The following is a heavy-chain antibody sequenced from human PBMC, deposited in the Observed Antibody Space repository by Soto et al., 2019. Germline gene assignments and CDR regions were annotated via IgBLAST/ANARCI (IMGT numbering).Heavy chain of an antibody. J-gene: IGHJ3*02. Sequence: SGPTLVNPTHTLTLTCTFSGFSLSTSGMCVSWIRQPPGKALEWLALIDWDDDKYYSTSLKTRLTISKDTSKNQVVLTMTNMDPVDTATYYCARGHSSGWYSRAFDIWGQGTMVTVSS. CDR1: GFSLSTSGMC. D-gene: IGHD6-19*01. CDR2: IDWDDDK. CDR3: ARGHSSGWYSRAFDI. V-gene: IGHV2-70*01.